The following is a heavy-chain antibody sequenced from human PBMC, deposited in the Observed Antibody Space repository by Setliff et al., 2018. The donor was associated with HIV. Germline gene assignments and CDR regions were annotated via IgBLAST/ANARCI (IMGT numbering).Heavy chain of an antibody. CDR2: IYTNGST. D-gene: IGHD5-12*01. CDR1: GGSISRYF. J-gene: IGHJ4*02. Sequence: PSETLSLTCTVSGGSISRYFWSWIRQPPGKGLEWIGYIYTNGSTNYNPYLKRRVTISVDTSKNQFSRKLNSVPAADTAVYYCASGQYNSGYYGEPSSYYFDSWDQGTLVTVSS. V-gene: IGHV4-4*08. CDR3: ASGQYNSGYYGEPSSYYFDS.